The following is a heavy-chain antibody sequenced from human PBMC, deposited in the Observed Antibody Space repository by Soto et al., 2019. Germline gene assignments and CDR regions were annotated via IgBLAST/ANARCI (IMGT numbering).Heavy chain of an antibody. V-gene: IGHV1-8*01. Sequence: ASVKVSCKGSGYTFTRSDINWVRQAPGQGVEMMGWMNPNSGNTGYAQKFQGRVTMTRNTSISTAYMELSSLRSEDTAVYYCARAAVSYYLGYSYGKSHFDYWGQGTLVTVSS. D-gene: IGHD5-18*01. J-gene: IGHJ4*02. CDR2: MNPNSGNT. CDR1: GYTFTRSD. CDR3: ARAAVSYYLGYSYGKSHFDY.